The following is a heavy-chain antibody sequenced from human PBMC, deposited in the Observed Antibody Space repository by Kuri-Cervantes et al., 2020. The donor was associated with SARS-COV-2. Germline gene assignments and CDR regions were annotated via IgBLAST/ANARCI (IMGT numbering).Heavy chain of an antibody. CDR3: SRDSYYHDGSSYYYSKGFDF. V-gene: IGHV3-23*01. D-gene: IGHD3-22*01. CDR2: ISISGGTT. J-gene: IGHJ4*02. CDR1: GITFSNHA. Sequence: GESLKISWSSSGITFSNHALHWVRQAPGKGLEWVSGISISGGTTFYPDSVKGRFTIPRDNAKKSLSLQVNHLRADDPAVYYWSRDSYYHDGSSYYYSKGFDFWGQGTLVTVSS.